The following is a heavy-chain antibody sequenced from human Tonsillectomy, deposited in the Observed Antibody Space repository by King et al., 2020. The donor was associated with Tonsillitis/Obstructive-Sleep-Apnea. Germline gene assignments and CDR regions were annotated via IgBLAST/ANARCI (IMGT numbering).Heavy chain of an antibody. J-gene: IGHJ3*02. CDR2: IRSKTYGGTT. Sequence: VQLVESGGGLVQPGRSLRLSCTASGFTFGDYTMSWVRQAPGKGLEWVGFIRSKTYGGTTEYAASVKGRFTISRDDSKSIVYLQMNSLKTEDTAVYYCTRDREPELAFDIWGQGTMVTVSS. CDR1: GFTFGDYT. V-gene: IGHV3-49*04. D-gene: IGHD1-14*01. CDR3: TRDREPELAFDI.